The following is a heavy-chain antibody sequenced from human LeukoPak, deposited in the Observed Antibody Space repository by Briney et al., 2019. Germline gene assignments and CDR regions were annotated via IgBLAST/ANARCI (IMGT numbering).Heavy chain of an antibody. V-gene: IGHV3-7*01. J-gene: IGHJ4*02. CDR2: INQDGSEE. CDR1: GFTFSNYW. D-gene: IGHD5-12*01. CDR3: VRDGGVSGYDLLDY. Sequence: GGSLRLSCAASGFTFSNYWMTWVREAPGKGLEWVAHINQDGSEEHYMDSVKARFTISRDNAKNSLSLQMNSLRAEDTAVYYCVRDGGVSGYDLLDYWGQGTLVTVSS.